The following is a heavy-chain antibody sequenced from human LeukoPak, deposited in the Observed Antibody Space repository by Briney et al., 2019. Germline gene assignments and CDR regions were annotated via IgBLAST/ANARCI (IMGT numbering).Heavy chain of an antibody. Sequence: ASVKVSCKASTYTFTGYYMNWVRQAPGQGLEWMGRINPNSGDTNYAQKFQDRVTMTRDTSISTAYMELSRLSPDDTAVYFCARGHYDAYYYHYMDVWGKGTMVTVSS. CDR2: INPNSGDT. V-gene: IGHV1-2*06. CDR1: TYTFTGYY. J-gene: IGHJ6*03. CDR3: ARGHYDAYYYHYMDV. D-gene: IGHD3-3*01.